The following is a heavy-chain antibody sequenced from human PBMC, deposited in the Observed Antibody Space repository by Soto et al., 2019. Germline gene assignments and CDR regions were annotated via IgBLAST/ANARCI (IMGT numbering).Heavy chain of an antibody. V-gene: IGHV4-38-2*01. J-gene: IGHJ6*02. CDR3: DYYGMDV. Sequence: ETLSLTCAVXXXSIASGYYWXWIRQSPGKGLEWIGSIYHAGSVYYNPSLNSRVAVSLDTSKNHFSLKLTSVTAADTAVYYCDYYGMDVWGQGTTVTV. CDR1: XXSIASGYY. CDR2: IYHAGSV.